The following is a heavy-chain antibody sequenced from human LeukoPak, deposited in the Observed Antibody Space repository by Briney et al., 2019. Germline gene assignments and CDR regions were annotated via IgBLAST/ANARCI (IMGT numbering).Heavy chain of an antibody. CDR1: GFTFRDYA. Sequence: GGSLRLSCAASGFTFRDYAMTWVRQAPGKGLEWVPTISGGGDGTDYSDSVKGRFTISRDNSKNTLYLQMNSLRVEDTAIYYCAKTYFYSSGGAYWGQGTLVTVSS. J-gene: IGHJ4*02. D-gene: IGHD3-10*01. CDR3: AKTYFYSSGGAY. CDR2: ISGGGDGT. V-gene: IGHV3-23*01.